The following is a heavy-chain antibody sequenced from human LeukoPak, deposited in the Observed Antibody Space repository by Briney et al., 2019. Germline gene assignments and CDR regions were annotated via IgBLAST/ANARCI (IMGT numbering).Heavy chain of an antibody. CDR2: IYPGDSDT. J-gene: IGHJ4*02. D-gene: IGHD3-22*01. V-gene: IGHV5-51*01. Sequence: GESLKISCKGSGYSFTSYWIGWVRQMPGKGLEWMGIIYPGDSDTRYSPSFQGQVTISADKSISTAYLQWSSLKASDTAMYYCARGPSYDSSGYYFDYLRQGTLVTVSS. CDR1: GYSFTSYW. CDR3: ARGPSYDSSGYYFDY.